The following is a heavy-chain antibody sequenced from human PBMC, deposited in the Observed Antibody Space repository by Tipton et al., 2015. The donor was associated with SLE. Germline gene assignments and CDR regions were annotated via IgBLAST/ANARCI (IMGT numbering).Heavy chain of an antibody. D-gene: IGHD5-12*01. Sequence: SLRLSCAASGFTVSSNYMSWVRQAPGKGLEWVSVIYSGGSTYYADSVKGRFTISRDNSKNTLYLAMDSLTADDTAVYYCARDPLGWLRFYYFDEWGQGTLVTVSS. J-gene: IGHJ4*02. CDR2: IYSGGST. CDR3: ARDPLGWLRFYYFDE. CDR1: GFTVSSNY. V-gene: IGHV3-53*01.